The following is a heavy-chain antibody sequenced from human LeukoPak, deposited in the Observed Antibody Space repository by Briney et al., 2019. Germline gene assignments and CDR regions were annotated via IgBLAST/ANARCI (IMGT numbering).Heavy chain of an antibody. CDR1: GFSFSGYP. D-gene: IGHD1-26*01. CDR2: ISPGSDYK. J-gene: IGHJ4*02. V-gene: IGHV3-23*01. CDR3: AKKSPGKDPSAC. Sequence: GGSLRLSCAASGFSFSGYPISWVRQAPGKGLEWVSAISPGSDYKLYADSVKGRFTISRDNARNTLSLQMDRLRPEDTAIYFCAKKSPGKDPSACWSQATL.